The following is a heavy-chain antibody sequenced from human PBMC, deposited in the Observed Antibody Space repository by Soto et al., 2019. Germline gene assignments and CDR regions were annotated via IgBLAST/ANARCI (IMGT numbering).Heavy chain of an antibody. CDR3: AREAYGTWGY. V-gene: IGHV1-3*01. D-gene: IGHD2-21*01. Sequence: QVQLVQSGAEVKKPGASVKVSCKASGYSFSGFPMHWVRQAPGQRLEWMGKINAGDGNTKYSQNFQGRVIITRDTSANTVYMELASMRSEDTALYYCAREAYGTWGYWGQGTLVTVSS. CDR1: GYSFSGFP. J-gene: IGHJ4*02. CDR2: INAGDGNT.